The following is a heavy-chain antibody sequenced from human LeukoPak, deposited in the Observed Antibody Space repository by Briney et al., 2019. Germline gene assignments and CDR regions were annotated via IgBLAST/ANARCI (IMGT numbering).Heavy chain of an antibody. CDR2: IWYDGSNE. V-gene: IGHV3-33*08. D-gene: IGHD3-22*01. J-gene: IGHJ4*02. Sequence: GGSLRLSCAASGFTFSDHYMDWVRQAPGKGLEWVAFIWYDGSNEYYADSVKGRFTISRDNSKSTLYLQMNSLRAEDTAVYYCARSSDSISYYIQYWGQGTLVTVSS. CDR3: ARSSDSISYYIQY. CDR1: GFTFSDHY.